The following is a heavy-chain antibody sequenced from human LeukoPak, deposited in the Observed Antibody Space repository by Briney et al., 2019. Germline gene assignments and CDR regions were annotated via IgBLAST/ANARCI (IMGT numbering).Heavy chain of an antibody. CDR3: ARERDGRFFDY. V-gene: IGHV3-7*01. CDR2: INQDGSEK. CDR1: GFTFSSYA. Sequence: GGSLRLSCAASGFTFSSYAMSWVRQAPGKGLEWVANINQDGSEKYFVDSVKGRFTISRDNAKNSLHLQMNTLRAEDTAVYYCARERDGRFFDYWGQGTLVTVSS. D-gene: IGHD5-24*01. J-gene: IGHJ4*02.